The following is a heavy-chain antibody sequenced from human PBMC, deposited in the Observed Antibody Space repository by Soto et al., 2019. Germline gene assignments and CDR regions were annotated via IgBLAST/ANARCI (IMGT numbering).Heavy chain of an antibody. J-gene: IGHJ5*01. CDR3: PTVVITGTRKMDFDS. Sequence: SVTLCLTRTIAGFSMASINNYWGWIRQPPGMGLEWIANIYYDGSTFYNPSLKSRVAMSIDTSKNQFSLNLTSVTATDTAVYYCPTVVITGTRKMDFDSGGQGLMVTGSS. D-gene: IGHD3-22*01. CDR1: GFSMASINNY. CDR2: IYYDGST. V-gene: IGHV4-39*01.